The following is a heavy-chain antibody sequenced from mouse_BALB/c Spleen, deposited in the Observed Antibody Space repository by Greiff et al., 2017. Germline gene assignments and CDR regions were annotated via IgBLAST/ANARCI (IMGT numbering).Heavy chain of an antibody. CDR1: GFSLTGYG. Sequence: VQGVESGPGLVAPSQSLSITCTVSGFSLTGYGVNWVRQPPGKGLEWLGMIWGDGSTDYNSALKSRLSISKDNSKSQVFLKMNSLQTDDTARYYCARCWDAGYFDVWGAGTTVTVSS. CDR2: IWGDGST. D-gene: IGHD4-1*01. CDR3: ARCWDAGYFDV. J-gene: IGHJ1*01. V-gene: IGHV2-6-7*01.